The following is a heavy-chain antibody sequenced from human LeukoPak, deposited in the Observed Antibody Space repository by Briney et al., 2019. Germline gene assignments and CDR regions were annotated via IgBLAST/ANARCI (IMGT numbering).Heavy chain of an antibody. Sequence: GASVKVSCKASGYISTSYSISWVRQAPGQGLEWMGWISAYNGNTTYAQKFQGRVTMTTDTSTSTAYMELKSLRSDDTAVYYCASSNFFYAVYRSQTRDAFDIWGHGTLVTVST. V-gene: IGHV1-18*01. CDR2: ISAYNGNT. D-gene: IGHD2/OR15-2a*01. J-gene: IGHJ3*02. CDR3: ASSNFFYAVYRSQTRDAFDI. CDR1: GYISTSYS.